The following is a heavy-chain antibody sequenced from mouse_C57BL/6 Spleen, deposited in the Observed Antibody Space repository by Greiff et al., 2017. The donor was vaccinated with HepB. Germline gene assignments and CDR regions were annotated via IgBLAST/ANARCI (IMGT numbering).Heavy chain of an antibody. V-gene: IGHV3-6*01. CDR3: ARDGSKAFAY. CDR2: ISYDGSN. Sequence: EVKLMESGPGLVKPSQSLSLTCSVTGYSITSGYYWNWIRQFPGNKLEWMGYISYDGSNNYNPSLKNRISITRDTSKNQFFLKLNSVTTEDTATYYCARDGSKAFAYWGQGTLVTVSA. D-gene: IGHD1-3*01. CDR1: GYSITSGYY. J-gene: IGHJ3*01.